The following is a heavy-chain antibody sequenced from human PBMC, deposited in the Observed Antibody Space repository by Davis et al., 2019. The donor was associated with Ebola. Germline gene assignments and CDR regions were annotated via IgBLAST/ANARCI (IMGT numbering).Heavy chain of an antibody. V-gene: IGHV4-4*02. J-gene: IGHJ4*02. D-gene: IGHD3-22*01. CDR2: VNHSGST. CDR1: GGSVSSSSW. CDR3: ARDLYDSSGYMTYFDY. Sequence: SETLSLTCAVSGGSVSSSSWCSWVRQPPGKGLEWIGEVNHSGSTNYNPALKSRVTISVDKSKNQFSLKLSSVTAADTAMYYCARDLYDSSGYMTYFDYWGQGTLVTVSS.